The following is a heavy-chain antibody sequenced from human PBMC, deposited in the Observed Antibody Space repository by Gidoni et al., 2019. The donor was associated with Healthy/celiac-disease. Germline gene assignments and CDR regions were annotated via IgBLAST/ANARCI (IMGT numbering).Heavy chain of an antibody. Sequence: VQLLESGGGLVQHGGSLSVSCASFGFTVSSYAISWVRQAPGKGLEWVSAISGSGGSTYYADAVRGRFNICRDNSKTTLFLQMNSLRADDNAVDYCAKSGDSYGPYSFDYWGQGTLVTVSS. D-gene: IGHD5-18*01. V-gene: IGHV3-23*01. CDR2: ISGSGGST. CDR3: AKSGDSYGPYSFDY. CDR1: GFTVSSYA. J-gene: IGHJ4*02.